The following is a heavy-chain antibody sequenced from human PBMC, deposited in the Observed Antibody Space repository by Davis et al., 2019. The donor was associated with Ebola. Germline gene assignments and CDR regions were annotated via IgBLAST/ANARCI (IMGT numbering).Heavy chain of an antibody. D-gene: IGHD4-23*01. Sequence: MPSETLSLTCTVSGGSISSGGYYWSWIRQHPGTGLEWIGYIYYSGSTYYNPSLQSRVTISVDTSKNQFSLKLSSVTAADTAVYYCAEFHGFSTVVIKDYWGQGTLVTVSS. CDR1: GGSISSGGYY. CDR2: IYYSGST. J-gene: IGHJ4*02. V-gene: IGHV4-31*03. CDR3: AEFHGFSTVVIKDY.